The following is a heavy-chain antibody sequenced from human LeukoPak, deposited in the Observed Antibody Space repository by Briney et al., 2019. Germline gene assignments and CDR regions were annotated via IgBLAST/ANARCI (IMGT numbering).Heavy chain of an antibody. CDR1: GGTFSSYA. Sequence: ASVKVSCKASGGTFSSYAISWVRQAPGQGLEWMGWISAYNGNTNYAQKLQGRVTMTTDTSTSTAYMELRSLRSDDTAVYYCAREIVGATKGAFDIWGQGTMVTVSS. D-gene: IGHD1-26*01. CDR2: ISAYNGNT. J-gene: IGHJ3*02. V-gene: IGHV1-18*01. CDR3: AREIVGATKGAFDI.